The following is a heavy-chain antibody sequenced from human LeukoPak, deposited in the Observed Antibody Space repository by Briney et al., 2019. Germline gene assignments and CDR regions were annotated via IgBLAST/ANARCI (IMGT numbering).Heavy chain of an antibody. CDR2: INPNSGGT. CDR1: RYTFTGYD. J-gene: IGHJ3*02. D-gene: IGHD5-24*01. Sequence: SVKVSCKASRYTFTGYDMHWVRQAPGQGLEWMGWINPNSGGTNYAQKFQGRVTMTRDTSISRAYMEVSRLRSDDTAVYYCAREREMATIGDAFDIWGQGTMVTVSS. CDR3: AREREMATIGDAFDI. V-gene: IGHV1-2*02.